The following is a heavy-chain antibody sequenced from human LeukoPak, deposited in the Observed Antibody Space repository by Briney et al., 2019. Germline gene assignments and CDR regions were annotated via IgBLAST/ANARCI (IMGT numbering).Heavy chain of an antibody. J-gene: IGHJ4*02. CDR2: INPSGGST. V-gene: IGHV1-46*01. Sequence: ASVKVSCKASGYTFTSYYIHWVRQAPGQGLEWMGIINPSGGSTSYAQKCQGRVTMTRDTSTSTVYMELSSLRSEDTAVYYCARDRSSTSCYADNWGQGTLVTVSS. D-gene: IGHD2-2*01. CDR3: ARDRSSTSCYADN. CDR1: GYTFTSYY.